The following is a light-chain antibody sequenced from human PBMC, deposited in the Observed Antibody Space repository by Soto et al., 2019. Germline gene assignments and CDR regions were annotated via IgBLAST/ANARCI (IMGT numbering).Light chain of an antibody. J-gene: IGKJ1*01. Sequence: DIQMTQSPSTLSASVGDRVTITCRASQSISSWLAWYQQKPGKAPKLLIYKASSIESGVPSRFSGSGSRTEFTLSISSLQPDDFATYYCQQKRSFGQGTKVEIK. CDR1: QSISSW. V-gene: IGKV1-5*03. CDR3: QQKRS. CDR2: KAS.